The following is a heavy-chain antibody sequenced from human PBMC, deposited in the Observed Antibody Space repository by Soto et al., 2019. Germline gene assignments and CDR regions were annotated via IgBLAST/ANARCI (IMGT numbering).Heavy chain of an antibody. CDR3: ASLFWSGYPYYYYGMDV. J-gene: IGHJ6*02. V-gene: IGHV1-46*01. CDR1: GYTVTNHW. Sequence: ASVKVSCKALGYTVTNHWMHWVRQAPGQGLEWMGIINPSGGSTSYAQKFQGRVTMTRDTSTSTVYMELSSLRSEDTAVYYCASLFWSGYPYYYYGMDVWGQGTTVTVSS. D-gene: IGHD3-3*01. CDR2: INPSGGST.